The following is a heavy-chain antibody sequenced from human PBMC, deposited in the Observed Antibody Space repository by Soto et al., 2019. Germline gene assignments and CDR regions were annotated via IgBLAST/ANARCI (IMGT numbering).Heavy chain of an antibody. J-gene: IGHJ4*02. CDR2: IIPIFGIK. V-gene: IGHV1-69*01. D-gene: IGHD4-17*01. CDR3: APASVDH. Sequence: QMQLVQSGAEVKERGSSVKISCKTSGGTFHTYALTWVRQAPGQGIEWIGGIIPIFGIKNVAQRFQGRVTINAEESMTTAYMKMTSLRADATAVYYCAPASVDHWGQGTLVTVSS. CDR1: GGTFHTYA.